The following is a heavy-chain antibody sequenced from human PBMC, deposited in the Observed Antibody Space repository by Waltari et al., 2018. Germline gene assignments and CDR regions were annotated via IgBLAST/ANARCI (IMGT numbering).Heavy chain of an antibody. Sequence: EVQLVESGGGLVQPGGSLRLSCAASGFIFSNYAMHWFRQAPVKGLEYVSAISSNGDDTYYANSVKGRFTISRDNSKNTLYLQMGSLRAEDMAVYYCTSGSAYYGNWGQGTLVTVSS. CDR1: GFIFSNYA. D-gene: IGHD3-22*01. CDR2: ISSNGDDT. CDR3: TSGSAYYGN. V-gene: IGHV3-64*01. J-gene: IGHJ4*02.